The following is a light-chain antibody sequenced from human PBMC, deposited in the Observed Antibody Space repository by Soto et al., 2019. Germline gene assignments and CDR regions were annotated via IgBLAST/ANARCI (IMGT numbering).Light chain of an antibody. CDR2: EVS. V-gene: IGLV2-14*01. CDR1: SSHVDSDNH. CDR3: SSYASSSTYV. Sequence: QSLLTQPGSGSRSPGQSITFSCTGTSSHVDSDNHVSWYQPHPGKAPNLMIYEVSNRPSGVDNRFSGSKSGDTASLTISRLQAEDEADYYGSSYASSSTYVFGAGAKVTV. J-gene: IGLJ1*01.